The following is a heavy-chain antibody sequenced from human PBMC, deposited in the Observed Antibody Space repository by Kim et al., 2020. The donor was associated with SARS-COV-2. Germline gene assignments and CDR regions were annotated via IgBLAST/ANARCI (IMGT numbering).Heavy chain of an antibody. D-gene: IGHD3-9*01. Sequence: GGSLRLSCVASGFRFSSYSMNWVRQAPGKGLEWISYISGSSSTIDYADSVKGRFTISRDNAKNSLYLQMNSLRAEDTAVYYCARDDGAGYFDSSAFDIWGQGTMVTVS. CDR1: GFRFSSYS. V-gene: IGHV3-48*04. J-gene: IGHJ3*02. CDR2: ISGSSSTI. CDR3: ARDDGAGYFDSSAFDI.